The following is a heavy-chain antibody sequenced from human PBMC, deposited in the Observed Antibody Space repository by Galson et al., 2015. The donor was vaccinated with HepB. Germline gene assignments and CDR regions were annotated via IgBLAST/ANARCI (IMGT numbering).Heavy chain of an antibody. V-gene: IGHV1-24*01. Sequence: SVKVSCKVSGYTLTELSMHWVRQAPGKGLEWMGGFDPEDGETIYAQKFQGRVTMTEDTSTDTAYMELSSLKASDTAMYYCARPLSNTIVGATRWVDYWGQGTLVTVSS. CDR3: ARPLSNTIVGATRWVDY. D-gene: IGHD1-26*01. CDR2: FDPEDGET. CDR1: GYTLTELS. J-gene: IGHJ4*02.